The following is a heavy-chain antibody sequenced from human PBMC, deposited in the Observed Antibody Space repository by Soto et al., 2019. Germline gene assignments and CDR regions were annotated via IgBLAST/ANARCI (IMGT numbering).Heavy chain of an antibody. Sequence: SGGSLRLSCGVSGFTVSSNYMSWVRQAPGKGLEWVSVIYSGGSTYYADSVKGRFTISRDNSKNTLYLQMNSLRAEDTAVYYCARNKDSSGYYSLFGMDVWGQGTTVTVSS. J-gene: IGHJ6*02. CDR2: IYSGGST. CDR1: GFTVSSNY. V-gene: IGHV3-66*01. CDR3: ARNKDSSGYYSLFGMDV. D-gene: IGHD3-22*01.